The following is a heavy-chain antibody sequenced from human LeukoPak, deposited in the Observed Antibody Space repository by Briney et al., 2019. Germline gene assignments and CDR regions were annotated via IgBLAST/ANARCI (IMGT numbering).Heavy chain of an antibody. CDR1: GGSISSYY. D-gene: IGHD3-22*01. CDR2: IYYSGRT. Sequence: SETLFLTCTVSGGSISSYYWSWIRQPPGKGLEWIGYIYYSGRTNYNPSLKSRVTISVDTSKNQFSLKLSSVTAADTAVYYCARRSPSYSSGYSGPFDYWGQGTLVTVSS. CDR3: ARRSPSYSSGYSGPFDY. J-gene: IGHJ4*02. V-gene: IGHV4-59*01.